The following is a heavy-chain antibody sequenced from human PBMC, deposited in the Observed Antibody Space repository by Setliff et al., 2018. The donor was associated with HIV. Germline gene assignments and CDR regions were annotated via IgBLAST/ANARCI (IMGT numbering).Heavy chain of an antibody. D-gene: IGHD3-16*01. Sequence: PSETLSLTCTVSGGSISSSYWSWIRQPPGKGLEWIGYIYYSGSTNYNPSLKSRVTISVDTSKNQFSLKLSSVTAADTAVYYCARGRMGTRAGPLYYYYYMDVWGKGTTVTVSS. CDR3: ARGRMGTRAGPLYYYYYMDV. CDR2: IYYSGST. CDR1: GGSISSSY. J-gene: IGHJ6*03. V-gene: IGHV4-59*12.